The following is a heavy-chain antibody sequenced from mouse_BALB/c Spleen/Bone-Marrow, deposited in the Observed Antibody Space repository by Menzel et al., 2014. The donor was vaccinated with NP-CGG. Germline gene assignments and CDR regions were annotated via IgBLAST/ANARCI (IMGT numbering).Heavy chain of an antibody. CDR2: INPTTGYT. CDR1: GYTFTSYW. D-gene: IGHD2-12*01. CDR3: AYYTWFAY. Sequence: QVQLQQSGAELAKPGASVKMSCKASGYTFTSYWLHWIKQRPGQGLEWIGYINPTTGYTDYNQKFKDKATLTADKSSSXAYLQLSSLTSEDSAVYYCAYYTWFAYWGQGTLVTVSA. J-gene: IGHJ3*01. V-gene: IGHV1-7*01.